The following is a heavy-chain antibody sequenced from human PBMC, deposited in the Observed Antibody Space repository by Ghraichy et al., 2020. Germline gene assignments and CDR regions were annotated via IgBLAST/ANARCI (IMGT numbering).Heavy chain of an antibody. D-gene: IGHD2-2*01. Sequence: GGSLRLSCAASGFTFSSYAMSWVRQAPGQGLEWVSAISVSGGSTYYADSVKCRLTISRDNSKNTLYLQMNSLRAEDTAVYYCAKGGGVVVPAAPDYYFDYWGQGTLVTVSS. V-gene: IGHV3-23*01. CDR2: ISVSGGST. CDR1: GFTFSSYA. CDR3: AKGGGVVVPAAPDYYFDY. J-gene: IGHJ4*02.